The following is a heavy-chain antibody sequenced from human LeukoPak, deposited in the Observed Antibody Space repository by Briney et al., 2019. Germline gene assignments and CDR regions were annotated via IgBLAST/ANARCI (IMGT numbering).Heavy chain of an antibody. CDR1: GGSISSYY. CDR2: IYYSGST. D-gene: IGHD3-22*01. Sequence: SETLPLTCTVSGGSISSYYWSWLRQPPGKGLEWIGYIYYSGSTNYNPSLKSRVTISVDTSKNQFSLKLSSVTAADTAVYYCARSAYYYDSSGYYANDYWGQGTLVTVSS. V-gene: IGHV4-59*01. J-gene: IGHJ4*02. CDR3: ARSAYYYDSSGYYANDY.